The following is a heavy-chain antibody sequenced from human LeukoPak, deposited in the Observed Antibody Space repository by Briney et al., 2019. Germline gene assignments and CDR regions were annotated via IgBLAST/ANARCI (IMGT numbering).Heavy chain of an antibody. J-gene: IGHJ4*02. Sequence: ASVKVSCKASGYTFTTYGINWVRQAPGQGLEWMRWISAYNGDTNYPQNLQGRVSMTTDTSTSTAYMELRSLRSDDTAVYYCAVAVTGPSGYLDYWGQGTLVTVSS. CDR2: ISAYNGDT. V-gene: IGHV1-18*01. CDR1: GYTFTTYG. D-gene: IGHD6-19*01. CDR3: AVAVTGPSGYLDY.